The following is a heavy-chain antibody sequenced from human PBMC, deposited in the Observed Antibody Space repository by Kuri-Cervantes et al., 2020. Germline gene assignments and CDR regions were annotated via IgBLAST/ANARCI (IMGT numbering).Heavy chain of an antibody. V-gene: IGHV1-18*01. J-gene: IGHJ6*02. D-gene: IGHD5-12*01. CDR3: AKGGNPEFRISPTAGDSGYDTDYYYYYGMDV. Sequence: AAVNVSCKASGYTFTSYGISWVRQAPGQGREWMGWISAYNGNTNYAQKLQGRVTMTTDTSTSTAYMELRSLRSDDTAMYYCAKGGNPEFRISPTAGDSGYDTDYYYYYGMDVWGQGTTVTVSS. CDR1: GYTFTSYG. CDR2: ISAYNGNT.